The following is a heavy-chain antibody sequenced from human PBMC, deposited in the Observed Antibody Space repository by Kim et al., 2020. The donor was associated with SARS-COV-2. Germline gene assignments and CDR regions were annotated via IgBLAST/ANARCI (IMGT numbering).Heavy chain of an antibody. CDR2: IWYDGSNK. V-gene: IGHV3-33*06. CDR3: AKEVGNTGTTSRNWYYYYGMDV. D-gene: IGHD1-7*01. Sequence: GGSLRLSCAASGFTFSSYAMHCVRQAPGKGLEWVAVIWYDGSNKYYADSVKGRFTISRDNSKNTLYLQMNSLRAEDTAVYYCAKEVGNTGTTSRNWYYYYGMDVWGQGTTVTVSS. J-gene: IGHJ6*02. CDR1: GFTFSSYA.